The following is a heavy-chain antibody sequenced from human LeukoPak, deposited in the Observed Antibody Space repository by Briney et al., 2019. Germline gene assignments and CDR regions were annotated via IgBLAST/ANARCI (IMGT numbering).Heavy chain of an antibody. V-gene: IGHV1-18*01. Sequence: ASVKVSCKASGYTFTSYGISWVRQAPGQGLDWMGWISAYNGNTNYAQKLQGRVTMTTDTSTSTAYMELRSLRSDDTAVYYCARRSGYYDSSGYYGDYWGQGTLVTVSS. J-gene: IGHJ4*02. CDR2: ISAYNGNT. CDR3: ARRSGYYDSSGYYGDY. CDR1: GYTFTSYG. D-gene: IGHD3-22*01.